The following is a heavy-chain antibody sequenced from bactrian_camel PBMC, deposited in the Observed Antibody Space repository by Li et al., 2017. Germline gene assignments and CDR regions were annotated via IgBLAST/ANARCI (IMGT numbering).Heavy chain of an antibody. V-gene: IGHV3S53*01. CDR2: IDGDGSV. Sequence: VQLVESGGGSVLAGGSLRLSCAASGYLYSSYCMGWFRQAAGKEREGIATIDGDGSVIYADSVKGRFTISKDNNKNTLYLQMDNLKPEDSAMYYCAADPSCIASLAPRYNYWGQGTQVTVS. CDR1: GYLYSSYC. J-gene: IGHJ4*01. CDR3: AADPSCIASLAPRYNY.